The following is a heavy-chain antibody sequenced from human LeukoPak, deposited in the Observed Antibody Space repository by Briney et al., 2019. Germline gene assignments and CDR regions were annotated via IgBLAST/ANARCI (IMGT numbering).Heavy chain of an antibody. V-gene: IGHV3-21*01. CDR2: ISSSSSYI. CDR1: GFTFSSYA. D-gene: IGHD3-3*01. J-gene: IGHJ1*01. Sequence: GGSLRLSCAASGFTFSSYAMHWVRQAPGKGLEWVSSISSSSSYIYYADSVKGRFTISRDNAKNSLYLQMNSLRAEDTAVYYCARDIFYDFWSGEHEYLQHWGQGTLVTVSS. CDR3: ARDIFYDFWSGEHEYLQH.